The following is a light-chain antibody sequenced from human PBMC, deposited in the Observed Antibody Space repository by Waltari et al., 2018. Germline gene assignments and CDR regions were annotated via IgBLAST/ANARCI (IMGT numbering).Light chain of an antibody. CDR2: QNN. J-gene: IGLJ2*01. CDR3: QAWDSSPHVV. V-gene: IGLV3-1*01. CDR1: KLGDKN. Sequence: SYELTQPPSVSVSPGQTVSITCSGEKLGDKNLCWYQQKPGQSPTLVIFQNNMRPTVIPVRFSGSNSGNTATLTISGTQPMDGADYYCQAWDSSPHVVFGGVTKLTVL.